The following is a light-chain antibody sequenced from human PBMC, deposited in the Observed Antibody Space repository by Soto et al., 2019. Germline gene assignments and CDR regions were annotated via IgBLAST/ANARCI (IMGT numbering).Light chain of an antibody. CDR2: EAS. J-gene: IGKJ1*01. CDR3: QQYENYPWT. V-gene: IGKV1-5*03. Sequence: DIQMTQSPSTLSASAGDRVTITCRASQRVSAWLAWYQQRPGKASRLLIYEASTLQSGVPSRFSGGGSGTEFTLTISSLQPEDFATYYCQQYENYPWTFGQGTKVDIK. CDR1: QRVSAW.